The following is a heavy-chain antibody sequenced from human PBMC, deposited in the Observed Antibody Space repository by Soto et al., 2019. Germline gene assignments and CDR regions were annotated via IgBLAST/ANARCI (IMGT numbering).Heavy chain of an antibody. CDR3: ARDLVAGTYYYYGMDV. CDR2: IWYDGSNK. D-gene: IGHD6-19*01. Sequence: GGSLRLSCAASGVTFSSYGMHWVRQAPGKGLEWVAVIWYDGSNKYYADSVKGRFTISRDNSKNTLYLQMNSLRAEDTAVYYCARDLVAGTYYYYGMDVWGQGTTVTVSS. CDR1: GVTFSSYG. J-gene: IGHJ6*02. V-gene: IGHV3-33*01.